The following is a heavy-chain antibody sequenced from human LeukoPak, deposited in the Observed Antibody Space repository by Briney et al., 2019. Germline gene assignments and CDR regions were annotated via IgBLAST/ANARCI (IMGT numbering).Heavy chain of an antibody. CDR3: CAEYEYGDHDY. CDR1: GASVSSHY. CDR2: IYHSGTT. Sequence: SETLSLTCAVSGASVSSHYWSWIRQSPGKGLEWIGHIYHSGTTKYNPSLKSRVTTSGDTPQSRFSLKLKFVTAADTAVYYCCAEYEYGDHDYWGQGTLVSVSS. V-gene: IGHV4-59*02. D-gene: IGHD4/OR15-4a*01. J-gene: IGHJ4*02.